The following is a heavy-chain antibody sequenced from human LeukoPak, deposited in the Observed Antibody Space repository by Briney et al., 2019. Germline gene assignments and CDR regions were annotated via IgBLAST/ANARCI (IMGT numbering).Heavy chain of an antibody. D-gene: IGHD6-19*01. Sequence: GGSLRLSCAASGFTFSSYAMSWVRQAPGKGLEWVSAISGSGGSTYCADSVKGRFTISRDNSKNTLYLQMNSLRAEDTAVYYCAKVARIAVAGTDYYYGMDVWGQGTTVTVSS. CDR2: ISGSGGST. V-gene: IGHV3-23*01. J-gene: IGHJ6*02. CDR3: AKVARIAVAGTDYYYGMDV. CDR1: GFTFSSYA.